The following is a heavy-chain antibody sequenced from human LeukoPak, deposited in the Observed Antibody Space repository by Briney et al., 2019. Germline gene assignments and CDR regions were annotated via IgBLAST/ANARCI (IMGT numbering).Heavy chain of an antibody. J-gene: IGHJ4*02. V-gene: IGHV1-2*04. CDR3: ARDPGRIRGSGDSPVSPVGGYFDY. CDR2: INPNSGGT. CDR1: GYTFTGYY. D-gene: IGHD1-26*01. Sequence: ASVKVSCKASGYTFTGYYMHWVRQAPGQGLEWMGWINPNSGGTNYAQKFQGWATMTRDTSISTAYMELSRLRSDDTAVYYYARDPGRIRGSGDSPVSPVGGYFDYWGQGTLVTVSS.